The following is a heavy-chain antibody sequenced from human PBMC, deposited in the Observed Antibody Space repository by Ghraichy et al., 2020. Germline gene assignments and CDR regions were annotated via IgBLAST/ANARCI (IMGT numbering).Heavy chain of an antibody. CDR3: ARRRYSYDFYFDH. Sequence: SETLSLTCSVSGALISGYYRSWVRQPPGKGLEWIGYIYNNENTTYNPSLKSRVTMSVDTSNKQFSLKLRSVTAADTAVYFCARRRYSYDFYFDHWGQGTLVTVSS. D-gene: IGHD5-18*01. CDR1: GALISGYY. J-gene: IGHJ4*02. CDR2: IYNNENT. V-gene: IGHV4-59*12.